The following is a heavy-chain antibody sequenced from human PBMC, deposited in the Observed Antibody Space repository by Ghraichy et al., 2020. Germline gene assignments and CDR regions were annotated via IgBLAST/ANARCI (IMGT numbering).Heavy chain of an antibody. J-gene: IGHJ4*02. Sequence: ASVKVSCKASGYTFTSYYMHWVRQAPGQGLEWMGIINPSGGSTSYAQKFQGRVTMTRDTSTSTVYMELGSLRSEDTAVYYCARAEGGYYDSSGYYYYFDYWGQGTLVTVSS. CDR3: ARAEGGYYDSSGYYYYFDY. CDR1: GYTFTSYY. CDR2: INPSGGST. D-gene: IGHD3-22*01. V-gene: IGHV1-46*01.